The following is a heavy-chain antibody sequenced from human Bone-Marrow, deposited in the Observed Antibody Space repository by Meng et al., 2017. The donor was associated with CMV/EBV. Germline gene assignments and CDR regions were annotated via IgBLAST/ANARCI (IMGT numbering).Heavy chain of an antibody. CDR1: GGSISSYN. J-gene: IGHJ4*02. D-gene: IGHD6-25*01. CDR3: ARGPGGGSPFDH. Sequence: SETLSLTCTVSGGSISSYNWGWIRQPPGKGLEWIGYIYYSGRTNYNPPLKSRVTISVDTSKNQFYLKLTAVTAADTSVYYCARGPGGGSPFDHWGQGTLVTVSS. V-gene: IGHV4-59*01. CDR2: IYYSGRT.